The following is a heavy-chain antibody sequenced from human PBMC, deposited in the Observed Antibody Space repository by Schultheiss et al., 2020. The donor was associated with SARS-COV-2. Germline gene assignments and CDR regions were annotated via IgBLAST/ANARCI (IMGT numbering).Heavy chain of an antibody. CDR3: AREYERWKNYYYYYGMDV. CDR1: GFTFSSYS. CDR2: ISSSSSYI. V-gene: IGHV3-21*01. Sequence: GGSLRLSCAASGFTFSSYSMKWVRQAPGKGLEWVSSISSSSSYIYYADSVKGRFTISRDNAKNSLYLQMNSLRAEDTAVYYCAREYERWKNYYYYYGMDVWGQGTTVTVSS. D-gene: IGHD1-1*01. J-gene: IGHJ6*02.